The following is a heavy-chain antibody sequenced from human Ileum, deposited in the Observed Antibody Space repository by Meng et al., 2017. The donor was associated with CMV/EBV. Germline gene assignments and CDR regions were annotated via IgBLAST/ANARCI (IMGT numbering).Heavy chain of an antibody. D-gene: IGHD3-22*01. J-gene: IGHJ4*02. V-gene: IGHV4-34*01. CDR2: INHSGST. CDR1: AGSFIGYY. Sequence: QGHLQVWGAGLLKPSETLPFPCAVYAGSFIGYYWSWIRQPPEKGLEWIGEINHSGSTNYNPSLKSRVTISVDTSKNQFSLKLSSVTAADTAVYYCARGPVRLFLGYWGQGTLVTVSS. CDR3: ARGPVRLFLGY.